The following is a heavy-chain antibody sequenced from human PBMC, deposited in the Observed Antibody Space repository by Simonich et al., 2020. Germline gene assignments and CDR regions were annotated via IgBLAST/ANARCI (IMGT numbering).Heavy chain of an antibody. D-gene: IGHD6-13*01. Sequence: QVQLQQWGAGLLKPSETLSLTCAVYGGSFSGYYWSWIRQPPGKGREWIGENNHSGSTNYNPSLKSRVTISVDTSKNQFSLKLSSVTAADTAVYYGARGLRVAAAGTAFQHWGQGTLVTVSS. V-gene: IGHV4-34*01. J-gene: IGHJ1*01. CDR3: ARGLRVAAAGTAFQH. CDR1: GGSFSGYY. CDR2: NNHSGST.